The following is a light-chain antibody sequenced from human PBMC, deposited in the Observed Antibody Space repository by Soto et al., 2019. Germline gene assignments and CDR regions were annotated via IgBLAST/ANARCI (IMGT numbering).Light chain of an antibody. J-gene: IGLJ2*01. CDR2: SDI. Sequence: QSVLTQPPSASGTPGQRVTISCSGSSSNIGSNTVNWYQQLPGTAPKVLIYSDIQRPSGVPGRFSGSKSGTSASPAISGLQSDDEADYYCSAWDDSLNGPGFGGGTKLTVL. CDR1: SSNIGSNT. V-gene: IGLV1-44*01. CDR3: SAWDDSLNGPG.